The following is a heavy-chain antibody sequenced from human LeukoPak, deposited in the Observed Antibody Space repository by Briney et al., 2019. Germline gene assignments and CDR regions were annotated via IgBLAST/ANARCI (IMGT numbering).Heavy chain of an antibody. D-gene: IGHD3-16*01. CDR2: IYSGGST. V-gene: IGHV3-53*05. Sequence: GSLRLSCAASGFTVSSNYMSWVRQAPGKGLEWVSVIYSGGSTYYADSVKGRFTISRDNSRSTLYLQMNSLRLEDTALYFCARDMIGGIPDYIDYWGQGTLVTLSS. CDR1: GFTVSSNY. CDR3: ARDMIGGIPDYIDY. J-gene: IGHJ4*02.